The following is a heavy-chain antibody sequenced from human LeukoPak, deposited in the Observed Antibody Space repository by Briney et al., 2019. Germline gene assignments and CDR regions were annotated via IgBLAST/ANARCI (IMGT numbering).Heavy chain of an antibody. CDR2: IIPIFGTA. CDR3: ATPDYYDSGSYWNN. V-gene: IGHV1-69*05. J-gene: IGHJ4*02. Sequence: SVKVSCKASGGTFSSYAISWVRQAPGQGLEWMGGIIPIFGTANYAQKFQGRVTITTDESTSTVYMELSSLRSEDTAVYYCATPDYYDSGSYWNNWGQGTLVTVSS. CDR1: GGTFSSYA. D-gene: IGHD3-22*01.